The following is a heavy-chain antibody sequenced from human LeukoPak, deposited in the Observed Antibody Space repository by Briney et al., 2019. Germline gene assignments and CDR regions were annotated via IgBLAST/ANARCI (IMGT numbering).Heavy chain of an antibody. J-gene: IGHJ4*02. D-gene: IGHD2-15*01. V-gene: IGHV3-64*04. CDR1: GFTFSSYA. CDR2: ISSNGGST. CDR3: AKRDSSGAFPYYFDS. Sequence: PGGSLRLSCSASGFTFSSYAMHWVRQAPGKGLEYVSAISSNGGSTYYADSVKGRFTISRDNSANTLYLQMNSLRADDTAIYFCAKRDSSGAFPYYFDSWGQGALVTVSS.